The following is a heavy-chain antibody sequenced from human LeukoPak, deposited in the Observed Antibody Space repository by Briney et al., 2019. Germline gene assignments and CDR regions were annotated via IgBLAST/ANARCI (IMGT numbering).Heavy chain of an antibody. CDR3: ARGQVDTAMATFDY. Sequence: GGSLRLSCAASGFTFSSYAMHWVRQAPGEGLEWVAVISYDGSNKYYADSVKGRFTISRDNSKNTLYLQMNSLRAEDTAVYYCARGQVDTAMATFDYWGQGTLVTVSS. V-gene: IGHV3-30*04. J-gene: IGHJ4*02. CDR1: GFTFSSYA. CDR2: ISYDGSNK. D-gene: IGHD5-18*01.